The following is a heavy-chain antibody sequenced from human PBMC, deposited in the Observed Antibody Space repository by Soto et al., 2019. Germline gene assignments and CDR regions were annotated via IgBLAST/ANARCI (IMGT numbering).Heavy chain of an antibody. CDR2: IGTAGDT. Sequence: EVQLVESGGGLVQPGGSLRLSCAASGFTFSSYDMHWVRQATGKVLEWVSAIGTAGDTYYPGSVKGRFTISRENAKNSLYLQMNSLRAGDTAVYYCARGGGSGRAWYYGMDVWGQGTTVTVSS. D-gene: IGHD3-10*01. CDR1: GFTFSSYD. CDR3: ARGGGSGRAWYYGMDV. J-gene: IGHJ6*02. V-gene: IGHV3-13*01.